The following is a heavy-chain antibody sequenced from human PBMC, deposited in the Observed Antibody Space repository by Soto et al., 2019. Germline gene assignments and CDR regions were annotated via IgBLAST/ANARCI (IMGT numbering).Heavy chain of an antibody. CDR3: ARVNSPLGWFDP. J-gene: IGHJ5*02. V-gene: IGHV3-74*01. CDR2: INSDGSST. Sequence: GGSLRLSCAASGFTFSSYWMHWVRQAPGRGLVWVSRINSDGSSTSYADSVKGRFTISRDNAKNTLYLQMNSLRAEDTAVYYCARVNSPLGWFDPWGQGTLVTVSS. D-gene: IGHD1-26*01. CDR1: GFTFSSYW.